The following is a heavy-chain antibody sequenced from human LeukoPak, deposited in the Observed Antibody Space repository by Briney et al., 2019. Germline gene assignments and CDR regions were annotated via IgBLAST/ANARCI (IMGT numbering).Heavy chain of an antibody. CDR1: GFTFSSYE. D-gene: IGHD2-15*01. J-gene: IGHJ4*02. Sequence: PGGSLRLSCAASGFTFSSYEMNWVRQAPGKGLEWVSYISSSGGTIYYADSVKGRFTISRDNAKNSLYLQMNSLRAEDTAVYYCARGYCSGGSCLFDYWGQGTLVTVSS. V-gene: IGHV3-48*03. CDR2: ISSSGGTI. CDR3: ARGYCSGGSCLFDY.